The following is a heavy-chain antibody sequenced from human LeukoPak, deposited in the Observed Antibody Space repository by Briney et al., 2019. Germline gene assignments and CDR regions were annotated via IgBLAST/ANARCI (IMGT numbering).Heavy chain of an antibody. D-gene: IGHD2-15*01. V-gene: IGHV3-23*01. CDR3: ARSGLNRFDY. CDR1: GFTFSSFA. Sequence: GGSLRLSCVASGFTFSSFAMSWVRQAPGKGLEWVSTFSGSGGSTYYADSVKGRFSISRDNSKNTLYLQVNSLRAEDTAAYYCARSGLNRFDYWGQGTLVTVSS. J-gene: IGHJ4*02. CDR2: FSGSGGST.